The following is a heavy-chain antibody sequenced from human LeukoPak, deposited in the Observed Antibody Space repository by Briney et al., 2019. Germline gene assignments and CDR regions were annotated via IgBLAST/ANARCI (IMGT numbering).Heavy chain of an antibody. CDR2: INPNSGGT. V-gene: IGHV1-2*02. CDR1: GYTFTGYY. CDR3: ARVLCSSTSCYSSPWFDP. D-gene: IGHD2-2*01. Sequence: ASVKVSCKASGYTFTGYYMHWVRQAPGQGLGWMGWINPNSGGTNYAQKFQGRVTMTRDTSISTAYMELSSLRSEDTAVYYCARVLCSSTSCYSSPWFDPWGQGTPVTVSS. J-gene: IGHJ5*02.